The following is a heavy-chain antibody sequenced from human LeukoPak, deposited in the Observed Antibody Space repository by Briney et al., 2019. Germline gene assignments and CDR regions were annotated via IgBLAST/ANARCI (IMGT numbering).Heavy chain of an antibody. CDR2: ISGSGGST. V-gene: IGHV3-23*01. CDR3: AKAGIQLWFDY. D-gene: IGHD5-18*01. Sequence: GRPLRLSCAASGCTFSSYAMSWVHQAPGKGLEWESAISGSGGSTYYADSVKGTFTISRDNSKNTLYLQMNSLRAEDTAVYYCAKAGIQLWFDYWGQGTLVTVSS. J-gene: IGHJ5*01. CDR1: GCTFSSYA.